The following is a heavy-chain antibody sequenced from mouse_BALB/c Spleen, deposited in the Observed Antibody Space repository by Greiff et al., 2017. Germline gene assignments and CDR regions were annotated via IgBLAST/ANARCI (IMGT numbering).Heavy chain of an antibody. D-gene: IGHD1-1*01. CDR2: IWGDGST. J-gene: IGHJ1*01. CDR1: GFSLTGYG. V-gene: IGHV2-6-7*01. Sequence: QVHVKQSGPGLVAPSQSLSITCTVSGFSLTGYGVNWVRQPPGKGLEWLGMIWGDGSTDYNSALKSRLSISKDNSKSQVFLKMNSLQTDDTARYYCASYGRGWYFDVWGAGTTVTVSS. CDR3: ASYGRGWYFDV.